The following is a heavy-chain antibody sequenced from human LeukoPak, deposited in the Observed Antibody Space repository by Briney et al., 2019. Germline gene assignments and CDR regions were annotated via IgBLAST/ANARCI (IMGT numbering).Heavy chain of an antibody. CDR2: ISSSGSTI. CDR3: ARINYDILTGYYSLFDH. J-gene: IGHJ4*02. Sequence: GGSLRLSCAASGFTFSSYEMNWVRQAPGKGLEWVSYISSSGSTIYYADSVKGRFTISRDNAKNSLYLQMNSLGAEDTAVYYCARINYDILTGYYSLFDHWGQGTLVTVSS. D-gene: IGHD3-9*01. CDR1: GFTFSSYE. V-gene: IGHV3-48*03.